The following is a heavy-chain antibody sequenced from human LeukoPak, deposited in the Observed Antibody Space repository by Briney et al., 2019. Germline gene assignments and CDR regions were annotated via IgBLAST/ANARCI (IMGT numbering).Heavy chain of an antibody. D-gene: IGHD2/OR15-2a*01. CDR3: ARAYFPLDY. Sequence: PSGTLSLTCAVYGGSFSGYYWSWIRQPPGKGLEWIGEINHSGSTNYNPSLKSRVTISVDTSKNQFSLKLSSVTAADTAVYYCARAYFPLDYWGQGTLVTVSS. CDR1: GGSFSGYY. J-gene: IGHJ4*02. CDR2: INHSGST. V-gene: IGHV4-34*01.